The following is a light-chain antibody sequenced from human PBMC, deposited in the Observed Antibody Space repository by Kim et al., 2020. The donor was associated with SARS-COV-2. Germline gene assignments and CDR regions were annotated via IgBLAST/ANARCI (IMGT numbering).Light chain of an antibody. CDR3: AAWDDSLSVL. J-gene: IGLJ2*01. CDR1: SSNIGSNY. Sequence: ELTQPPSVSGTPGQRVTISCSGSSSNIGSNYVYWYQQLPGTAPKLLIYRNNQRPSGVPDRFSGSKSGTSASLAISGLRSEDGADYYCAAWDDSLSVLFGGGTQLTVL. V-gene: IGLV1-47*01. CDR2: RNN.